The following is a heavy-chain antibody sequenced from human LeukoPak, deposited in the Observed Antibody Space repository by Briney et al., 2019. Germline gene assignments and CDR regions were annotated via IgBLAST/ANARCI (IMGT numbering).Heavy chain of an antibody. J-gene: IGHJ4*02. D-gene: IGHD2-21*02. CDR2: IYYDGGN. Sequence: TSETLSLTCTVSGGSISSGDHYWSWIRQPPGKGLEWIGYIYYDGGNYYNPSLKSRVTISVDTSKNQFSLTLSSVTAADTAVYYCAREVVVTARGQLKYFDYWGQGTLVTVSS. CDR3: AREVVVTARGQLKYFDY. V-gene: IGHV4-30-4*01. CDR1: GGSISSGDHY.